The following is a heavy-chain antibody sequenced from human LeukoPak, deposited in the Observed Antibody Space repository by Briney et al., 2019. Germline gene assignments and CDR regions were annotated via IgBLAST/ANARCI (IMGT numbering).Heavy chain of an antibody. Sequence: GGSLRLSCAASEFTFSSYWMHWVRQAPGKGLVWVSRIDSDGSSTSYADSVKGRFTISRDNAKNTLYMQMNSLRAEDTAVYYCARGWYGAFDIWGQGTVVTVSS. D-gene: IGHD2-15*01. CDR3: ARGWYGAFDI. CDR2: IDSDGSST. V-gene: IGHV3-74*01. J-gene: IGHJ3*02. CDR1: EFTFSSYW.